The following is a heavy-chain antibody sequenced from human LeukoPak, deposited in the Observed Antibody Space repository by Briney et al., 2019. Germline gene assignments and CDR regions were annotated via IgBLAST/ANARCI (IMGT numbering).Heavy chain of an antibody. J-gene: IGHJ4*02. CDR1: GGSISSYY. CDR2: MSYSGST. Sequence: PSETLSLTCTVSGGSISSYYWSWIRQSPGKGLEWIGYMSYSGSTNYNPSLESRVTISVDTSKNQFSLKLTSVTAADTAVYYCARNGGGWSFDYWGQGTLVTVSS. CDR3: ARNGGGWSFDY. D-gene: IGHD6-19*01. V-gene: IGHV4-59*08.